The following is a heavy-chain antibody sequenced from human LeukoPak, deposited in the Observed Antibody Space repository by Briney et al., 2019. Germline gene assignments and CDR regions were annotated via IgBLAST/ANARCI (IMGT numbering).Heavy chain of an antibody. V-gene: IGHV1-2*02. D-gene: IGHD3-22*01. J-gene: IGHJ1*01. Sequence: ASVKVSCKASGYTFTGYYMHWVRQAPGQGLEWMGWINPNSGGTNYAQKFQGRVTMTRDTSISTAYMELSRLRSDDTAVYYCASGPYDSSGYYYFQHWGQGTLDTVSS. CDR1: GYTFTGYY. CDR3: ASGPYDSSGYYYFQH. CDR2: INPNSGGT.